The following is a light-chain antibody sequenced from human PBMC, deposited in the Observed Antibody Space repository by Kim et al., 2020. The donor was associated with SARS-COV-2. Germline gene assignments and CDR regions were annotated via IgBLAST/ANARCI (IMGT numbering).Light chain of an antibody. CDR2: GAS. J-gene: IGKJ4*01. CDR3: QQYGKSPPLI. V-gene: IGKV3-20*01. CDR1: QSVSYSY. Sequence: ETVLTQSPGTLSLSPGERAILSCRASQSVSYSYLAWYQQKPGQAPRLLIYGASSRATGIPDRFSGSGSGTDFTLTITRLEPEDFAVYYCQQYGKSPPLIFGGGTKVDIK.